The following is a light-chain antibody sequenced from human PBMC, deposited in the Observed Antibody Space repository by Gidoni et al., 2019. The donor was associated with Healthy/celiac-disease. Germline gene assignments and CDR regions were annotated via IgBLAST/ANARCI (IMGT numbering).Light chain of an antibody. CDR3: QQLNSYPLT. Sequence: IKLTQSPSSLSASVGDRVTLTCRASQGISSYLAWYQQKPGKAPKLLIYAASTLQSGVPSRFRGSGSGTDFTLTISSLQPEDFATYYCQQLNSYPLTFGGGTKVEIK. CDR1: QGISSY. V-gene: IGKV1-9*01. J-gene: IGKJ4*01. CDR2: AAS.